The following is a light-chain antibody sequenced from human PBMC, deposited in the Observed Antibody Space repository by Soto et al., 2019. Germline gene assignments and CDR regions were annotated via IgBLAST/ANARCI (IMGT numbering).Light chain of an antibody. Sequence: QSALTQPRSVSGSPGQSVTISCTGTSSDVGGYNDVSKRPSGVPDRFSGSKSGNTASLTISGLQAEDEADYYCYSYAGSYSYVFGTGTKLTVL. CDR3: YSYAGSYSYV. CDR1: SSDVGGY. J-gene: IGLJ1*01. V-gene: IGLV2-11*01. CDR2: DVS.